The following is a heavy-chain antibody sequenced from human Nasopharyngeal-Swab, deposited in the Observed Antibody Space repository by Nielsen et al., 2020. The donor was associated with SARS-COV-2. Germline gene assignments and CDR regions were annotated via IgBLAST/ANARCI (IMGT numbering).Heavy chain of an antibody. D-gene: IGHD3-10*01. J-gene: IGHJ6*02. CDR1: GGSFSGYY. V-gene: IGHV4-34*01. CDR2: INHSGST. Sequence: GSLRLSCAVYGGSFSGYYWSWIRQPPGKGLEWIGEINHSGSTNYNPSLKSRVTISVDTSKNQFSLKLSSVTAADTAVYYCARGLWFGELLFVYYYGMDVWGQGTTVTVSS. CDR3: ARGLWFGELLFVYYYGMDV.